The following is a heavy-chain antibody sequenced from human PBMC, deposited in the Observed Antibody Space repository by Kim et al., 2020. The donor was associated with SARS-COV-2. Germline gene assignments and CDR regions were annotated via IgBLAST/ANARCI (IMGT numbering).Heavy chain of an antibody. CDR1: GFTFSSYA. J-gene: IGHJ4*02. V-gene: IGHV3-23*01. Sequence: GGSLRLSCAASGFTFSSYAMSWVRQAPGKGLEWVAAISGSGGRTYYADSVKGRFTISRDNSKNRLYVQMNSLRVEDTAVYYCAKESGWYVGYCDYWGQGTLVSVSS. CDR2: ISGSGGRT. D-gene: IGHD6-19*01. CDR3: AKESGWYVGYCDY.